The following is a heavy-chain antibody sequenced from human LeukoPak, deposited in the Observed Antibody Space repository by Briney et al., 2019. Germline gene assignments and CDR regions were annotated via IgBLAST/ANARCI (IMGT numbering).Heavy chain of an antibody. D-gene: IGHD5-18*01. CDR1: GFTFSSYS. CDR3: ARLRGYSYGCGDY. V-gene: IGHV3-48*04. Sequence: PGGSLRLSCAASGFTFSSYSMNWVRQAPGKGLEWVSYISSSGNTIDYADSVKGRFTISGDNAKNSLYLQMVSLRAEDTAVYYCARLRGYSYGCGDYWGQGTLVTVSS. J-gene: IGHJ4*02. CDR2: ISSSGNTI.